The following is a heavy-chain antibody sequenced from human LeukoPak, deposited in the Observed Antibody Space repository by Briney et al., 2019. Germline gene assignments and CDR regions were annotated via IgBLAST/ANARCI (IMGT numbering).Heavy chain of an antibody. V-gene: IGHV3-20*04. CDR3: ARIKSSGNYSPFDY. CDR1: GLTFDDYG. Sequence: PGGSLRLFCAASGLTFDDYGMSWVRQVPGKGLEWVSGINWNGGSTGYADSVKGRFTISRDNAKNSLYLQMNSLRAEDTALYYCARIKSSGNYSPFDYWGQGALLTVSS. D-gene: IGHD1-26*01. CDR2: INWNGGST. J-gene: IGHJ4*02.